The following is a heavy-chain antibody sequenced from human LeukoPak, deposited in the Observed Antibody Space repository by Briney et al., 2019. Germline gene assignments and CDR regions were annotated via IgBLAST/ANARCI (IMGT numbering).Heavy chain of an antibody. CDR1: GGSISSSSYY. CDR2: IYYSGST. Sequence: SETLSLTCTVSGGSISSSSYYWGWIRQPPGKGLEWIGSIYYSGSTYYNPSLKSRVTISVDTSKNQFSLKLSSMTAADTAVFYCARTYHDALDFWGQGTMVTVSS. CDR3: ARTYHDALDF. V-gene: IGHV4-39*01. J-gene: IGHJ3*01. D-gene: IGHD3-16*01.